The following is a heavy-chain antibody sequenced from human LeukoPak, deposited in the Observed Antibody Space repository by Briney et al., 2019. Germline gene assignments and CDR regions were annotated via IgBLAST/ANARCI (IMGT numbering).Heavy chain of an antibody. V-gene: IGHV3-23*01. CDR2: ISGSASDT. D-gene: IGHD2-21*01. CDR1: GFTFRNYA. Sequence: GGSLRLSCVASGFTFRNYAMSWVRQAPGKGLESVSTISGSASDTHYADSVKGRFTISRDNSKNALYLHMDSLRADDTAVYYCAKDGEDWGQGTLVTVSS. J-gene: IGHJ4*02. CDR3: AKDGED.